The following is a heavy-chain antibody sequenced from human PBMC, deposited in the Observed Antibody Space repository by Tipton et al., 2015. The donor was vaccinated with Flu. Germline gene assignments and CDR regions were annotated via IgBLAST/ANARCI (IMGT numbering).Heavy chain of an antibody. Sequence: LRLSCTVSGGSISSSAYYWGWIRQTPGKGLEWIGNIYYSGSTFYNPSLKSRVTISLDTSKNQFSLKLSSVTAADTAVYYCARYGSYFEYWGQGTLVTVSS. CDR3: ARYGSYFEY. V-gene: IGHV4-39*07. CDR1: GGSISSSAYY. D-gene: IGHD1-26*01. CDR2: IYYSGST. J-gene: IGHJ4*02.